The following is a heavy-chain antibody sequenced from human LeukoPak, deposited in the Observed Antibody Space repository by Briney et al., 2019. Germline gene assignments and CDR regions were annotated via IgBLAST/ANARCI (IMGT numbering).Heavy chain of an antibody. Sequence: GGSLRLSCAASGFTFSSYGMHWVRQAPGKGLEWVAVIWYDGSNKYYADSVKGRFTISRDNSKNTLYLQMNSLRAEDTAVYYWARSGRPGIAAELDYGMDVWGQGTTVTVSS. D-gene: IGHD6-13*01. CDR1: GFTFSSYG. V-gene: IGHV3-33*01. CDR3: ARSGRPGIAAELDYGMDV. J-gene: IGHJ6*02. CDR2: IWYDGSNK.